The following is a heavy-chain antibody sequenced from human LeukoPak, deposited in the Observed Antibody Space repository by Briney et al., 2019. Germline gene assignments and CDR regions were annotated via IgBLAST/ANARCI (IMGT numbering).Heavy chain of an antibody. CDR3: ARDLSWELLTLDY. V-gene: IGHV3-7*01. D-gene: IGHD1-26*01. CDR2: IKQDGSEK. Sequence: PGGSLRLSCAASGFTFDDHGMSWVRQAPGKGLEWVANIKQDGSEKYYVDSVKGRFTISRDNAKNSLYLQMNSLRAEDTAVYYCARDLSWELLTLDYWGQGTLVTVSS. J-gene: IGHJ4*02. CDR1: GFTFDDHG.